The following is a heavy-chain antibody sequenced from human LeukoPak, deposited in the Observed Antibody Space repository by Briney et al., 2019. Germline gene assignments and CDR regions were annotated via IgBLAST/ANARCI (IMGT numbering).Heavy chain of an antibody. J-gene: IGHJ4*02. Sequence: SVKVSCKASGGTFSSYAISWVRQAPGQGLEWMGRIIPILGIANYAQKFQGRVTITADKSTSTAYMELSSLRSEDTAVYYCARDPGEQWLVPGWGQGTLVTVSS. CDR2: IIPILGIA. CDR1: GGTFSSYA. D-gene: IGHD6-19*01. CDR3: ARDPGEQWLVPG. V-gene: IGHV1-69*04.